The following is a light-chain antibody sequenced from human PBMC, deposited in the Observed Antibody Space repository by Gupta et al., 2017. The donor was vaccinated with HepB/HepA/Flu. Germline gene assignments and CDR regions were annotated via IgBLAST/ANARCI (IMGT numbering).Light chain of an antibody. V-gene: IGKV3-11*01. CDR1: QSVSSY. J-gene: IGKJ5*01. Sequence: EIVLTQSPATLSLSPGERATLSCRASQSVSSYLAWYQQKPGQAPRLLIYDASNRATDIPARFSGSGSGTDFTLTISSREPEDFAVYYCQQRSNWPPTVGQGTRLEIK. CDR2: DAS. CDR3: QQRSNWPPT.